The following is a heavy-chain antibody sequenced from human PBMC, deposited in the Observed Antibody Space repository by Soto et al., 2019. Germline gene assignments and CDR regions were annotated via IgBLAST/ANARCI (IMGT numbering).Heavy chain of an antibody. V-gene: IGHV3-33*01. J-gene: IGHJ6*03. CDR3: ARSYYRVGRLYSYMDV. CDR2: IWHDGSNK. Sequence: GGSLRLSCAASGFTFSSYGIHWVRQAPGKGLEWVAVIWHDGSNKYYADSVKGRFTISRDNSKNTVYLQMNSLRAEDTAVYYCARSYYRVGRLYSYMDVWGKGTTVTVSS. D-gene: IGHD3-10*01. CDR1: GFTFSSYG.